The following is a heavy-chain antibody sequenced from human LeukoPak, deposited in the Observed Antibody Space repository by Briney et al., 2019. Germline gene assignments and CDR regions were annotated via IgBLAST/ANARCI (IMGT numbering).Heavy chain of an antibody. D-gene: IGHD3-3*02. J-gene: IGHJ4*02. CDR1: GFTFSDYW. CDR2: INRGGSVK. Sequence: GGSLRLSCAVSGFTFSDYWATWVRQTPGKGLEFVANINRGGSVKNYVDSVKGRFTICRENAKDLLYLQMTSLRVDDTAIYYCARDPGFSSFDYWGQGILVTVSS. V-gene: IGHV3-7*01. CDR3: ARDPGFSSFDY.